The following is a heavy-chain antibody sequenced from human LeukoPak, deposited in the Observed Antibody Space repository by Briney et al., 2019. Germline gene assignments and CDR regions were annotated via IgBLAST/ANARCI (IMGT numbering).Heavy chain of an antibody. D-gene: IGHD6-19*01. CDR1: GFTFSSYA. J-gene: IGHJ1*01. CDR2: IGGSGAST. V-gene: IGHV3-23*01. CDR3: AKDPAVANTARRFQH. Sequence: GGSLRLSCAASGFTFSSYAMSWVRQAPGKGLEWVSAIGGSGASTYYADSVKGRFTISRDNSKNTLYLQMNSLRAEDTAVYYCAKDPAVANTARRFQHWGQGTLVTVTS.